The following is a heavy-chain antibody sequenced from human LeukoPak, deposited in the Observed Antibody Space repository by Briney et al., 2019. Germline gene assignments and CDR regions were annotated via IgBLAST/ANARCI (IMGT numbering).Heavy chain of an antibody. CDR3: AKAPPQRYYYDSSGYWFDP. V-gene: IGHV3-23*01. Sequence: GGSLRLSCAASGFTFSSYAMSWVRQAPGKGLEWVSAISGSGGSTYYADSVKGRFTISRDNSKNTLYLQMNSLRAEDTAVYYCAKAPPQRYYYDSSGYWFDPWGQGTLVTVSS. J-gene: IGHJ5*02. D-gene: IGHD3-22*01. CDR1: GFTFSSYA. CDR2: ISGSGGST.